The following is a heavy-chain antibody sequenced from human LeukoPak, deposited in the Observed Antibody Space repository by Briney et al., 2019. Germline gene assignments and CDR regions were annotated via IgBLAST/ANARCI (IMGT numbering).Heavy chain of an antibody. J-gene: IGHJ4*02. CDR1: GYTFTGYY. Sequence: GASVKVSCKASGYTFTGYYMHWVRQAPGQGLEWMGRINPNSGGTNYAQKFQGRVTMTRGTSISTAYMELSRLRSDDTAVYYCANHWFGELSRFDYWGQGTLVTVSS. V-gene: IGHV1-2*06. CDR3: ANHWFGELSRFDY. CDR2: INPNSGGT. D-gene: IGHD3-10*01.